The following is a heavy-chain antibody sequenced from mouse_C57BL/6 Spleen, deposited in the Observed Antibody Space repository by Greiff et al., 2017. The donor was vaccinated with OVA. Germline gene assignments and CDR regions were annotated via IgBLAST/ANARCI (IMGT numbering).Heavy chain of an antibody. CDR1: GFTFTDYY. CDR3: ARYIDGYYRYFDV. D-gene: IGHD2-3*01. CDR2: IRNKANGYTT. Sequence: EVQRVESGGGLVQPGGSLSLSCAASGFTFTDYYMSWVRQPPGKALEWLGFIRNKANGYTTEYSASVKGRFTISRDNSQSILYLQMNALRAEDSATYYCARYIDGYYRYFDVWGTGTTVTVSS. V-gene: IGHV7-3*01. J-gene: IGHJ1*03.